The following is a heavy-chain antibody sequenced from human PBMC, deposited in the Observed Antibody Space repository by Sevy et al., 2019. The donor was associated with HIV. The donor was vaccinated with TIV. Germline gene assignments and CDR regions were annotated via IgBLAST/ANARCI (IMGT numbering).Heavy chain of an antibody. CDR1: GFTFSSYG. D-gene: IGHD3-10*01. Sequence: GGSLRLSCAASGFTFSSYGMHWVRQAPGKGLEWVALIWYDGSSKYYADSVKGRFTISRDNSKNTLYLQMNSLRDEDTAVYYCASEVYYYASRTENFDYWGQGTLVTVSS. V-gene: IGHV3-33*01. J-gene: IGHJ4*02. CDR3: ASEVYYYASRTENFDY. CDR2: IWYDGSSK.